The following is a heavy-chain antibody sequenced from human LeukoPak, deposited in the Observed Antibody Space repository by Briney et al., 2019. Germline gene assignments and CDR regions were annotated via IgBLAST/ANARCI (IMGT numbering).Heavy chain of an antibody. CDR2: ISPSSSYI. D-gene: IGHD5-18*01. CDR1: GFTFSSYS. J-gene: IGHJ4*02. CDR3: AREVETQGYSYGLDY. Sequence: TGGSLRLSCAASGFTFSSYSMNWVRQAPGKGLEWVSSISPSSSYIYYADSVKGRFTISRDNAKNSLYLQMNSLRAEDTAVYYCAREVETQGYSYGLDYWGQGTLVTVSS. V-gene: IGHV3-21*01.